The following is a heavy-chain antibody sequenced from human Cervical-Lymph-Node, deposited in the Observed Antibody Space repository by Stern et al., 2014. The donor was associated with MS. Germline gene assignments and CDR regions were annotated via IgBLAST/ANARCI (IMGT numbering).Heavy chain of an antibody. V-gene: IGHV1-46*01. CDR2: HNPSGGRN. J-gene: IGHJ3*02. Sequence: MQLVESGAEAKKPGASVKVSCKASGYTFTSYYMHWVLQAPGQGLEWIGIHNPSGGRNGYAQKFQGRVTRARDTSTSTVYMELSSLRAEDTAVYYCARGWLVNAFDIWGQGTMGTVSS. CDR1: GYTFTSYY. D-gene: IGHD6-19*01. CDR3: ARGWLVNAFDI.